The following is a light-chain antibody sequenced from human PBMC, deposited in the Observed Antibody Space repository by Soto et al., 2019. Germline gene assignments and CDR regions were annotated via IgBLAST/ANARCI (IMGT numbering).Light chain of an antibody. CDR1: SSNIGAGYD. V-gene: IGLV1-40*01. J-gene: IGLJ1*01. CDR2: DNS. CDR3: QSYDSSLSGYV. Sequence: QSVLTQPPSVSGAPGQRVTISCTGSSSNIGAGYDVHWYQHLPGTVPKLLIFDNSNRPSGVPDRFSGSKSGTSASLAITGLQAEDEADYSCQSYDSSLSGYVFGTGTKVTVL.